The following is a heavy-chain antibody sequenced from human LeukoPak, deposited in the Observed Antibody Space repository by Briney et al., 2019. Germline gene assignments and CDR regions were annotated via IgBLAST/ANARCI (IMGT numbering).Heavy chain of an antibody. CDR3: ARSRVYDILTGYLYNWFDP. Sequence: SETLSLTCTVSGGSISSGGYYWSWIRQHPGKGLEWIGYIYYSGSTYYNPSLKSRVTISVDTSKNQFSLELSSVTAADTAVYYCARSRVYDILTGYLYNWFDPWGQGTLVTVSS. J-gene: IGHJ5*02. V-gene: IGHV4-31*03. D-gene: IGHD3-9*01. CDR2: IYYSGST. CDR1: GGSISSGGYY.